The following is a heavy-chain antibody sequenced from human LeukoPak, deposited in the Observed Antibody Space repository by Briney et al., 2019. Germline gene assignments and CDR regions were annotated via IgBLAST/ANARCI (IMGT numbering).Heavy chain of an antibody. CDR3: ARGYSGYTSFDY. J-gene: IGHJ4*02. V-gene: IGHV4-4*09. CDR1: GCYISSYY. Sequence: PSETLSLTCTVSGCYISSYYWSWIRQPPGKGLEWIGYIYTSGSTNYNPSLKSRVTISVDTSKNQFSLKLSSVTAADTAVYYCARGYSGYTSFDYWGQGTLVTVSS. D-gene: IGHD5-12*01. CDR2: IYTSGST.